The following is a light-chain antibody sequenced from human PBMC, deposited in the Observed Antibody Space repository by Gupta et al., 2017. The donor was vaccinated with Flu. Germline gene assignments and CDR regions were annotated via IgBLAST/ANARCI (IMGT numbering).Light chain of an antibody. CDR2: EVN. Sequence: SALTQPASVSGSPGQSITISCTGTNSDVGGYNYVSWYQQEPGKAPKLMIYEVNNRPSGISYRFSGSKSGNTASLTISGLQAEDETDYYCTSYTSSGTRVFGTGTKVTVL. CDR3: TSYTSSGTRV. J-gene: IGLJ1*01. CDR1: NSDVGGYNY. V-gene: IGLV2-14*01.